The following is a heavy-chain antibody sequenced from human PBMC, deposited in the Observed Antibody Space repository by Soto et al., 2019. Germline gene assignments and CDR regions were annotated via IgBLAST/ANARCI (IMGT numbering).Heavy chain of an antibody. CDR1: GFTFSNSA. Sequence: PGGSLRLSCAVSGFTFSNSAMTWVRQAPAKGLEWVSTIRDSDSGGSTFYADSVKGRFTISRDDSKNTLYLQMSSLRAEDTAMYYCAKVRVGIDVDFDYWGQGALVTVSS. J-gene: IGHJ4*02. D-gene: IGHD2-21*01. V-gene: IGHV3-23*01. CDR3: AKVRVGIDVDFDY. CDR2: IRDSDSGGST.